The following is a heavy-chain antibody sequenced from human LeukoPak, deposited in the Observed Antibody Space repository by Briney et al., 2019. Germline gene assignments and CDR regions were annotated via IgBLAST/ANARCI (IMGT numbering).Heavy chain of an antibody. CDR1: GYTFTSYD. CDR3: ARDPSTNYYYYMDV. D-gene: IGHD1-1*01. V-gene: IGHV1-69*06. CDR2: IIPIFGTA. Sequence: SVKVSCKASGYTFTSYDINWVRQAPGQGLEWMGGIIPIFGTANYAQKFQGRVTITADKSTSTAYMELSSLRSEDTAVYYCARDPSTNYYYYMDVWGKGTTVTVSS. J-gene: IGHJ6*03.